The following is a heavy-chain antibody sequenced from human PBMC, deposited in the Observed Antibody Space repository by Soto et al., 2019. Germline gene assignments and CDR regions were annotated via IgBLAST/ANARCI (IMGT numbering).Heavy chain of an antibody. CDR2: ISAYNGNT. Sequence: ASVKVSCKASGYAFTSYGISWVREATGQGLKWMGRISAYNGNTNYAQKLQGRVTMTTDTSTSTAYMELRSLRSDDTAVYYCAKDCYGSGSYPLYPYYYYYGMDVWGQGTTVTVSS. D-gene: IGHD3-10*01. J-gene: IGHJ6*02. V-gene: IGHV1-18*01. CDR3: AKDCYGSGSYPLYPYYYYYGMDV. CDR1: GYAFTSYG.